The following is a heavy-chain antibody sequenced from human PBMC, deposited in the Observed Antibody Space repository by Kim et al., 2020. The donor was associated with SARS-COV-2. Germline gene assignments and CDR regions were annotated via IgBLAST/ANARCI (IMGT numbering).Heavy chain of an antibody. V-gene: IGHV3-30*18. CDR1: GFTFSSYG. Sequence: GGSLRLSCAASGFTFSSYGMHWVRQAPGKGLEWVAVISYDGSNKYYADSVKGRFTISRDNSKNTLYLLMNSLRAEDTAVYYCAKDFFKWYSPGDIWGQGTMVTVSS. CDR3: AKDFFKWYSPGDI. D-gene: IGHD2-15*01. J-gene: IGHJ3*02. CDR2: ISYDGSNK.